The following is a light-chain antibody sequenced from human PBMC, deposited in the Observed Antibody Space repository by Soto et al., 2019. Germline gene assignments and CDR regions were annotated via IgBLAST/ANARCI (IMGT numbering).Light chain of an antibody. CDR1: SPNIGAGYG. CDR3: QSYDGSLSGGV. CDR2: GNS. Sequence: QSVLTQPPSVSGAPGQRVTISCTGSSPNIGAGYGVHWYQQLPGTAPKLLIYGNSNRPSGVPDRFSGSKSGTSASLAITGLRAVDEADYYCQSYDGSLSGGVFGGGTELTVL. J-gene: IGLJ3*02. V-gene: IGLV1-40*01.